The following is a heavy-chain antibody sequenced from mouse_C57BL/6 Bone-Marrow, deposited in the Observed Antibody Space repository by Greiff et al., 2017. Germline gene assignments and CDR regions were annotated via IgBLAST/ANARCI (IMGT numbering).Heavy chain of an antibody. D-gene: IGHD1-1*01. CDR1: GYTFTSYW. Sequence: QVQLKQPGAELVKPGASVKLSCKASGYTFTSYWMHWVKQRPGQGLEWIGMIHPNSGSTNYNEKFKSKATLTVDKSSSTAYMQRSSLTSEDSAVYYCARGTTVVSFDYWGQGTTLTVSS. J-gene: IGHJ2*01. V-gene: IGHV1-64*01. CDR2: IHPNSGST. CDR3: ARGTTVVSFDY.